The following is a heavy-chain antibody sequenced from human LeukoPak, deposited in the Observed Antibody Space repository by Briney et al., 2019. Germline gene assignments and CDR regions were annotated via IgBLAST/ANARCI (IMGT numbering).Heavy chain of an antibody. CDR1: GGSFSGYY. CDR3: ARPMMTTVTLPKDDAFDI. V-gene: IGHV4-34*01. D-gene: IGHD4-17*01. Sequence: PSETLSLTCAVYGGSFSGYYWSWIRQPPGKGLEWIGEINHSGSTNYNPSLKSRVTISVDTSKNQFSLKLSSVTAADTAVYYCARPMMTTVTLPKDDAFDIWGQGTMVTVSS. J-gene: IGHJ3*02. CDR2: INHSGST.